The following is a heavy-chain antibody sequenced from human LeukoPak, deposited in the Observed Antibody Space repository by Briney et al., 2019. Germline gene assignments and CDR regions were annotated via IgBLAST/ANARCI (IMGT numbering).Heavy chain of an antibody. V-gene: IGHV4-30-4*08. J-gene: IGHJ4*02. Sequence: SQTLSLTCTVSGGSISSGDYYWSWIRQPPGKGLEWIGYIYYSGRTYYNPSLKSRVTISVDPSKNQFSLKLSSVTAADTAVYYCAREGYGAYKLDYWGQGTLVTVSS. CDR2: IYYSGRT. D-gene: IGHD4-17*01. CDR3: AREGYGAYKLDY. CDR1: GGSISSGDYY.